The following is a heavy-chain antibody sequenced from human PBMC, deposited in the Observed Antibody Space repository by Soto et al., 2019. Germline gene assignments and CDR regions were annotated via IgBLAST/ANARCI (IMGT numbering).Heavy chain of an antibody. CDR3: ARGCERKDGGKDYYYYYGLDV. CDR2: INADNGNT. V-gene: IGHV1-3*01. CDR1: GYTFTTYG. Sequence: QVQLVQSGAEVKKSGASVKVSCKASGYTFTTYGMHWVRQAPGQRLEWMGWINADNGNTKYSQKFQGRVTITRDTSASKAYMDLSSLRSEDTAVYYCARGCERKDGGKDYYYYYGLDVWGQGTTVTVSS. J-gene: IGHJ6*02. D-gene: IGHD1-26*01.